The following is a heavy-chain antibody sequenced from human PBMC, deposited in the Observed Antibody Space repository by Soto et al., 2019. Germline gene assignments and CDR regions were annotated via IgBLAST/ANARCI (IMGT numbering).Heavy chain of an antibody. CDR2: ISGSGGST. Sequence: AGGSLRLRCAAAGGTCIDLAMSCVSQAPGKGLEWVSAISGSGGSTYYADSVKGRFTISRDNSKNTLYLQMNSLRAEDTAVYYCAKGYRLGVLRYFDWPPYFDYWGQGTLVTVSS. J-gene: IGHJ4*02. V-gene: IGHV3-23*01. CDR3: AKGYRLGVLRYFDWPPYFDY. D-gene: IGHD3-9*01. CDR1: GGTCIDLA.